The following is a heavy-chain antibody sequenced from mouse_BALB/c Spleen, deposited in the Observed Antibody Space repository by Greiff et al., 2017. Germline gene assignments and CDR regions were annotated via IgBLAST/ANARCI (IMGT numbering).Heavy chain of an antibody. D-gene: IGHD1-1*01. Sequence: EVKLVESGPELVKPGASVKMSCKASGYTFTSYVMHWVKQKPGQGLEWIGYINPYNDGTKYNEKFKGKATLTSDKSSSTAYMELSSLTSEDSAVYYCARFGAFSSPMDYWGQGTSVTVSS. J-gene: IGHJ4*01. CDR3: ARFGAFSSPMDY. V-gene: IGHV1-14*01. CDR1: GYTFTSYV. CDR2: INPYNDGT.